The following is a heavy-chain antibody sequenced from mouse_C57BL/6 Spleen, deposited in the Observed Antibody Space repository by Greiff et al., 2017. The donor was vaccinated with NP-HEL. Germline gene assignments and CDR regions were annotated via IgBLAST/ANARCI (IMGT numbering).Heavy chain of an antibody. J-gene: IGHJ3*01. CDR3: ARSAYDYGGGSWFAY. CDR2: IYPGDGAT. D-gene: IGHD2-4*01. CDR1: GYAFSSSW. Sequence: VHLVESGPELVKPGASVKISCKASGYAFSSSWMNWVKQRPGKGLEWIGRIYPGDGATNYNGKFKGKATLTADKSSSTAYMQLSSLTSEDSAVYFCARSAYDYGGGSWFAYWGQGTLVTVSA. V-gene: IGHV1-82*01.